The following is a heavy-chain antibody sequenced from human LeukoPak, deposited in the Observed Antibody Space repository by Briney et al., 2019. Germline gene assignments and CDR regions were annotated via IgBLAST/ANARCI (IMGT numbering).Heavy chain of an antibody. D-gene: IGHD3-10*01. Sequence: PSETLSLTCAVSGGSISSSNWCWVRQPPGKGLEWSGYIYYSGSINYHPSLTRRVTISVDTPQNQFSLELGSVTASDTAVYYCARGTMVRGVMLFDYWGQGTLVTVSS. CDR2: IYYSGSI. V-gene: IGHV4-59*01. CDR3: ARGTMVRGVMLFDY. J-gene: IGHJ4*02. CDR1: GGSISSSN.